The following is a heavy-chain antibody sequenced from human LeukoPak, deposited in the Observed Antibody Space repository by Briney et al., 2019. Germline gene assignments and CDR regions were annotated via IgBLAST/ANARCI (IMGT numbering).Heavy chain of an antibody. CDR1: GYTFTSYD. CDR3: ARAGYCSGGSCYRVYYFDY. D-gene: IGHD2-15*01. J-gene: IGHJ4*02. CDR2: MNPNSGNI. Sequence: ASVKVSCKASGYTFTSYDINWVRQATGQGLEWMGWMNPNSGNIGYAQKFQGRVTMTRNTSISTAYMELSSLRSEDTAVYYCARAGYCSGGSCYRVYYFDYWGQGTLVTVSS. V-gene: IGHV1-8*01.